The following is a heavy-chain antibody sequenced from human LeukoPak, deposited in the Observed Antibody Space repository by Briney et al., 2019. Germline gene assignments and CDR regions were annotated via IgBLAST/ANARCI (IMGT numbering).Heavy chain of an antibody. D-gene: IGHD3-3*01. CDR3: ARRNVLRFLEWPHAWHYYYYMDV. V-gene: IGHV4-4*09. CDR2: IYTSGST. Sequence: SETLSLTCTVSGGSISSYYWSWIRPPPGKGLEWIGYIYTSGSTNYNPSLKSRVTISVDTSKNQFSLKLSSVTAADMAVYYCARRNVLRFLEWPHAWHYYYYMDVWGKGTTVTVYS. J-gene: IGHJ6*03. CDR1: GGSISSYY.